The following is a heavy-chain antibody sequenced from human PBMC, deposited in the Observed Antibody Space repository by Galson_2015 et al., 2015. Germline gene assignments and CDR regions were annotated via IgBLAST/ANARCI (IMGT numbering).Heavy chain of an antibody. V-gene: IGHV3-33*01. Sequence: SLRLSCAASGFTFSDYVMHWVRQAPGKGLEWVAVIWFDGNNKYYADSVKGRFTISRDNSKNTVYLQVNSLRAEDTAVYYCAREVEMATPWPPGRVYWGQGTLVTVSS. CDR1: GFTFSDYV. CDR2: IWFDGNNK. CDR3: AREVEMATPWPPGRVY. J-gene: IGHJ4*02. D-gene: IGHD5-24*01.